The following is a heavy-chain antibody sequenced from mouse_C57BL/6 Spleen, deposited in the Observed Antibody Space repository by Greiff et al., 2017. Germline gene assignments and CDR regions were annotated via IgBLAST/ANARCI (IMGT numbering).Heavy chain of an antibody. CDR1: GFNIKDYY. V-gene: IGHV14-1*01. CDR2: IDPEDGDP. D-gene: IGHD1-1*01. CDR3: TTLNYYGSSANYYAMDY. J-gene: IGHJ4*01. Sequence: VQLQQSGAELVRPGASVKLSCTASGFNIKDYYMHWVKQRPEQGLEWIGRIDPEDGDPEYAPKFQGKATMTADTSSNTAYLQLSSLTSEDSAVYYCTTLNYYGSSANYYAMDYWGQGTSVTVSS.